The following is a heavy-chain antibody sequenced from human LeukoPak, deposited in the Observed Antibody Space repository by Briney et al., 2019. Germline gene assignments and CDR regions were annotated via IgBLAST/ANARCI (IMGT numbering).Heavy chain of an antibody. CDR3: ARGQQTFDP. CDR2: INPNSGAT. D-gene: IGHD6-13*01. J-gene: IGHJ5*02. Sequence: ASVKVSCKASGYTFTGYYMRWVRQAPGQGLEWMGWINPNSGATNYAQKFQGRVTMTRDTSISTAYRELNSLTYDDTATYYCARGQQTFDPWGQGTLVTVSS. V-gene: IGHV1-2*02. CDR1: GYTFTGYY.